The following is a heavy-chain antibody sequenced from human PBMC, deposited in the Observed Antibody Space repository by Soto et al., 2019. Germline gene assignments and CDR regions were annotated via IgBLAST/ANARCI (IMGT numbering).Heavy chain of an antibody. Sequence: GASVKVSSKASGYTFTSYAMHWVRQAPGQRLEWMGWINAGNGNTKYSQKFQGRVTITRDTSASTAYMELSSLRSEDTAVYYCARGQGVVVPVTFNWFDPWGQGTLVTVSS. CDR3: ARGQGVVVPVTFNWFDP. D-gene: IGHD2-2*01. CDR2: INAGNGNT. V-gene: IGHV1-3*01. J-gene: IGHJ5*02. CDR1: GYTFTSYA.